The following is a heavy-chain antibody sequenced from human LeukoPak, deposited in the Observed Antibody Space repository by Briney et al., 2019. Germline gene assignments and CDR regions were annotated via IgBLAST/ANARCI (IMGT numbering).Heavy chain of an antibody. D-gene: IGHD5-12*01. CDR3: AKDRSGYDYYGQYYFDY. Sequence: GGSLRLSCAASGFTFSSYAMSWVRQAPGKGLEYVSGISGSGGTTYYADSVKGRFTISRDSSKNTLYLQMNSLRAEDTALYYCAKDRSGYDYYGQYYFDYWGQGTLVTVSS. V-gene: IGHV3-23*01. J-gene: IGHJ4*02. CDR1: GFTFSSYA. CDR2: ISGSGGTT.